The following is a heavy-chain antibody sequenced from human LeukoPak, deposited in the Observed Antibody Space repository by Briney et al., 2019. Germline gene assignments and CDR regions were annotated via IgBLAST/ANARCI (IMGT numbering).Heavy chain of an antibody. CDR2: INSDGSST. CDR3: ARIAWGTFDI. J-gene: IGHJ3*02. CDR1: GFTFSSYA. D-gene: IGHD1-26*01. V-gene: IGHV3-74*01. Sequence: PGGSLKLSCAVSGFTFSSYAVSWVRQAPGKGLVWVSRINSDGSSTSYADSVKGRFTISRDNAKNTLYLQMNSLRAEDTAVYYCARIAWGTFDIWGQGTMVTVSS.